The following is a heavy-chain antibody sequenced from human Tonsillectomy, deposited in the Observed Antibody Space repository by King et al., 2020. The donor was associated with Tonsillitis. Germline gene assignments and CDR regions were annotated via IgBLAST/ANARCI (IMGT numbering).Heavy chain of an antibody. CDR2: IYPGDSDT. D-gene: IGHD3-10*01. CDR3: ARRGPCGSGDFDY. CDR1: GYSFTTYW. J-gene: IGHJ4*02. Sequence: VQLVESGAEVKKPGESLKISCTGSGYSFTTYWIGWVRQMPGKGLEWLGIIYPGDSDTRYGPSFQGQVTISADKSITTAYLQWSSLRASDTAMYYCARRGPCGSGDFDYWGQGTLVTVPS. V-gene: IGHV5-51*01.